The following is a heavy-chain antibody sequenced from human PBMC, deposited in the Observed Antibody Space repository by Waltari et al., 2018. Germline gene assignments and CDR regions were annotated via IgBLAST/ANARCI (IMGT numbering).Heavy chain of an antibody. D-gene: IGHD2-8*01. CDR3: ARDDNINGASDAFDI. V-gene: IGHV3-7*01. J-gene: IGHJ3*02. CDR1: GFSLPNYW. Sequence: EVSLVESGGDLAQPGESLRLPCAASGFSLPNYWMSWVRQVPGKGLEWVADINESGSKKYYVDSVKGRFTISRDNAKNSVDLQMNSLRVEDTAVYYCARDDNINGASDAFDIWGQGTMVTVSS. CDR2: INESGSKK.